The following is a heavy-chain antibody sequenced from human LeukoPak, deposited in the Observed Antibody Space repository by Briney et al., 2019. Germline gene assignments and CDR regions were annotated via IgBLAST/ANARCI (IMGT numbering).Heavy chain of an antibody. CDR3: AKSAGRYGDPPDFFDF. CDR2: ISSSGSTI. J-gene: IGHJ3*01. CDR1: GFTFSDYY. D-gene: IGHD4-17*01. V-gene: IGHV3-11*01. Sequence: GGSLRLSCAASGFTFSDYYMSWIRQAPGKGLEWVSYISSSGSTIYYADSVKGRFTISRDNAKNSLYLQMNSLKAEDTAVYYCAKSAGRYGDPPDFFDFWGQGTMVTVSS.